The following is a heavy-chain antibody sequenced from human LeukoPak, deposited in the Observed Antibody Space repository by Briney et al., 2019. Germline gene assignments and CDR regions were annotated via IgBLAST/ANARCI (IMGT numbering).Heavy chain of an antibody. Sequence: GGSLRLSCAASGFTFRSYSMNWVRQAPGKGLEWVSYISSSSHTIYYADSVKGRFTISRDNAKNSLYLQMNSLRDEDTAVYYCASSLRGTGSYLYYFDYWGQGTLVTVSS. J-gene: IGHJ4*02. CDR3: ASSLRGTGSYLYYFDY. D-gene: IGHD3-10*01. V-gene: IGHV3-48*02. CDR2: ISSSSHTI. CDR1: GFTFRSYS.